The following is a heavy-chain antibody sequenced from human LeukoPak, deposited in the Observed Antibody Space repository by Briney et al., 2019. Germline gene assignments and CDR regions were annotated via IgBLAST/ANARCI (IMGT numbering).Heavy chain of an antibody. D-gene: IGHD3-10*01. CDR3: ARARGDLWFGELILYYFDY. J-gene: IGHJ4*02. Sequence: GGSLRLSCAASGFTFSSYWMSWVRQAPGKGLEWVANIKQDGSEKYYVDSVKGRFTISRDNAKNSLYLQMNSLRAEDTAVYYCARARGDLWFGELILYYFDYWGQGTLVTVSS. CDR2: IKQDGSEK. V-gene: IGHV3-7*01. CDR1: GFTFSSYW.